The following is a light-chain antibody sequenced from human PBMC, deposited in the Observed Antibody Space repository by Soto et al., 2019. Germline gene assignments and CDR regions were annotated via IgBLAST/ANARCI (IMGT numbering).Light chain of an antibody. CDR3: QQYNNWPYT. J-gene: IGKJ2*01. CDR1: QSVGSS. Sequence: EIVLTQSPGTLSLSPWERATLSCRASQSVGSSFLAWYQQKPGQAPRLLIYGASTRATGIPARFSGSGSGTEFTLTISSLQSEDFAVYYCQQYNNWPYTFGQGTKVDIK. V-gene: IGKV3-15*01. CDR2: GAS.